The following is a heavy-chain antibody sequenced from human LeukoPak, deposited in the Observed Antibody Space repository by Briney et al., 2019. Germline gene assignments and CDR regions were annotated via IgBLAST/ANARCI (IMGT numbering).Heavy chain of an antibody. D-gene: IGHD5-24*01. CDR3: ATLRDGYNYGAFDI. J-gene: IGHJ3*02. CDR1: GYTLTELS. CDR2: FDPEDGET. Sequence: AASVKVSCKVSGYTLTELSMHWVRQAPGKGLEWMGGFDPEDGETIYAQKFQGRVTMTEDTSTDTAYMELSSLRSGDTAVYYCATLRDGYNYGAFDIWGQGTMVTVSS. V-gene: IGHV1-24*01.